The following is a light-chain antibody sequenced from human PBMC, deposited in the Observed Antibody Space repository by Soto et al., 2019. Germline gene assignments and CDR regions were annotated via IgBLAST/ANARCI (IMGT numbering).Light chain of an antibody. CDR3: QQADSFPLT. CDR1: QDIGNL. Sequence: DIQMSQSPSSVSASVGDRVTLTCRASQDIGNLLAWYQQKPGKAPKLLIYFGSNLQTGVPSRFSGSGSGTDFTLTISSLQPEDLATYYCQQADSFPLTFGRVTMVEIK. J-gene: IGKJ4*01. V-gene: IGKV1-12*01. CDR2: FGS.